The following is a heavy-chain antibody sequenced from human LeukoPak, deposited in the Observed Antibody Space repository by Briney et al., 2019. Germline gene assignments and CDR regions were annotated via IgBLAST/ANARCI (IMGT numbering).Heavy chain of an antibody. CDR1: GGSISSYY. D-gene: IGHD6-13*01. V-gene: IGHV4-59*01. CDR3: ARGSRYSSPLDY. Sequence: SETLSLTXTVSGGSISSYYWSWIRQPPGKGLEWIGYIYYSGSTNYNPSLTSRVTISVDTSKNQFSLKLSSVTAADTAVYYCARGSRYSSPLDYWGQGTLVTVSS. J-gene: IGHJ4*02. CDR2: IYYSGST.